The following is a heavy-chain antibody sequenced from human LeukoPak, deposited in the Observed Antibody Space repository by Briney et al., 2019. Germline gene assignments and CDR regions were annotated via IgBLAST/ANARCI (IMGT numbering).Heavy chain of an antibody. D-gene: IGHD6-13*01. CDR1: GDSVSSNSAA. CDR3: AREIGGQQLVLGNWFDP. J-gene: IGHJ5*02. CDR2: TYYGSKWYN. Sequence: SQTLSLTCAISGDSVSSNSAAWNWIRQSPSRGLEWLGRTYYGSKWYNDYAVSVKSRITINPDTSKNQFSLQLNSVTPEDTAVYYCAREIGGQQLVLGNWFDPWGQGTLVTVSS. V-gene: IGHV6-1*01.